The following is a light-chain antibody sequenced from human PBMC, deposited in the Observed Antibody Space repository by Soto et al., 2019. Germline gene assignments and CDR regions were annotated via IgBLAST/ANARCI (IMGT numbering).Light chain of an antibody. CDR3: HQTSNPPNP. Sequence: DIQMTQSPSSLSASVGDRVTITCRASQSISSYLNWFQQKPGKAPKLLIYSASSLQSGVPSRFSGSGSGTDSPLPTTSLRLKVLATNYCHQTSNPPNPFAQGTSWRSN. J-gene: IGKJ2*01. V-gene: IGKV1-39*01. CDR1: QSISSY. CDR2: SAS.